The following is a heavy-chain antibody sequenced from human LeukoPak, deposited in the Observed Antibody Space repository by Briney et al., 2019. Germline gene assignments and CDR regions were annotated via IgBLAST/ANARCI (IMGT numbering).Heavy chain of an antibody. V-gene: IGHV4-4*07. Sequence: PSEALSLTCTVSGGSISTYSWTWVRQSPGKGLEWIGSVVTTTTKYSPALRSRVAISADTSKNQFSLRLESVTTADTAVYYCARDTTVASGMQFWGQGALVTVSS. CDR1: GGSISTYS. D-gene: IGHD6-19*01. CDR3: ARDTTVASGMQF. J-gene: IGHJ4*02. CDR2: VVTTTT.